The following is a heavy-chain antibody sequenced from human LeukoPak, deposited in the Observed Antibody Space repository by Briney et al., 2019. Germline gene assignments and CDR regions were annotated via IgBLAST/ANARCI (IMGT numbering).Heavy chain of an antibody. D-gene: IGHD3-10*01. CDR2: IKQDGSEK. J-gene: IGHJ4*02. V-gene: IGHV3-7*01. Sequence: GGSLRLSCAASGFTFRNYWMSWVRQAPGKGLEWVANIKQDGSEKYYVDSVKGRFTISRDNAKNSLCLQMNSLRAEDTAVYYCARDPSGSYYNEHDYWGQGTLDTVFS. CDR1: GFTFRNYW. CDR3: ARDPSGSYYNEHDY.